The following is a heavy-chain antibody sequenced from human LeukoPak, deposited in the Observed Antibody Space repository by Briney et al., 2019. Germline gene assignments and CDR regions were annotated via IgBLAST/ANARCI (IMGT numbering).Heavy chain of an antibody. V-gene: IGHV4-34*01. CDR3: ARGREITFGGVIVFYFDY. Sequence: PSETLSLTCAVYGGSFSGYYWSWIRQPPGKGLEWIGEINHSGSTNYNPSLKSRVTISVDTSKNQFSLKLSSVTAADTAVYYCARGREITFGGVIVFYFDYWGQGTLVTVSS. J-gene: IGHJ4*02. CDR1: GGSFSGYY. D-gene: IGHD3-16*02. CDR2: INHSGST.